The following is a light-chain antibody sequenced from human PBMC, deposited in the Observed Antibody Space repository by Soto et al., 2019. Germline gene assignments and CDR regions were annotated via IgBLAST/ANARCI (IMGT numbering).Light chain of an antibody. Sequence: DIQMTQSPSTLSASVGDRVTITCRASQSISSWLAWYQQKPGKAPKLLIYKASSLESGDPSRFIGSGSGTEFTLTISSLQPDDFATYYSQQYNSYWTLGQGTKVDNK. J-gene: IGKJ1*01. CDR2: KAS. V-gene: IGKV1-5*03. CDR1: QSISSW. CDR3: QQYNSYWT.